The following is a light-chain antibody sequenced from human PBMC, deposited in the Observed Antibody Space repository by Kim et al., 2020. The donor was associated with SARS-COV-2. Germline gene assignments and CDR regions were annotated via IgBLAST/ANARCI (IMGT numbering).Light chain of an antibody. CDR1: SSNIGSNT. V-gene: IGLV1-44*01. Sequence: ELTQPPSASGTPGQRVTISCSGSSSNIGSNTVNWYQQLPGTAPKLLIYSNNQRPSGVPDRFSGSKSGTSAALATSGLQSEDEAAYYCAEWDDSLKSWVFGGGTQLTVL. CDR3: AEWDDSLKSWV. J-gene: IGLJ3*02. CDR2: SNN.